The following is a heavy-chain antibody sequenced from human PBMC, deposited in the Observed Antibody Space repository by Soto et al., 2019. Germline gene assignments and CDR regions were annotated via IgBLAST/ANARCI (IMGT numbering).Heavy chain of an antibody. Sequence: EVQLVESGGGLVQPGGSLRLSCVVSGFTFSTSWMSWVRQAPGKGLEWVANIKEDGSDKYYVDSVRGRFTISRDNAQNSLHLQMNSLRGEDTAVYFCATYSGTYFSFRSWGQGTLVTVSS. CDR2: IKEDGSDK. V-gene: IGHV3-7*03. CDR1: GFTFSTSW. CDR3: ATYSGTYFSFRS. J-gene: IGHJ4*02. D-gene: IGHD1-26*01.